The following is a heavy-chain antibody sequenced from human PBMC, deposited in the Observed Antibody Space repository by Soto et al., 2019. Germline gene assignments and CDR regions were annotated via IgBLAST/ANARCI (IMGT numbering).Heavy chain of an antibody. V-gene: IGHV3-48*01. CDR2: ISSSSSTI. CDR3: AIPAAPSYSSSSNS. CDR1: GFTFSSYS. D-gene: IGHD6-6*01. J-gene: IGHJ4*02. Sequence: GGSLRLSCAASGFTFSSYSMNWVRQAPGKGLEWVSYISSSSSTIYYADSVKGRFTISRDNAKNSLYLQMNSLRAEDTAVYYCAIPAAPSYSSSSNSWGQGTLVTVSS.